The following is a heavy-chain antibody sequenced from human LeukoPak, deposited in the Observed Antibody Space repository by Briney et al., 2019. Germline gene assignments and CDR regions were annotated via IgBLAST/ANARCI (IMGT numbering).Heavy chain of an antibody. CDR3: ARASLYSSWYVY. CDR1: GGSFSGYY. V-gene: IGHV4-34*01. Sequence: SETLSLTCAVYGGSFSGYYWSWIRQPPGKGLEWIGEINHSGSTNYNPSLKSRVTISVDTSKNQFSLKLSSVTAADTAVYYCARASLYSSWYVYWGQGTLVTVSS. D-gene: IGHD6-13*01. J-gene: IGHJ4*02. CDR2: INHSGST.